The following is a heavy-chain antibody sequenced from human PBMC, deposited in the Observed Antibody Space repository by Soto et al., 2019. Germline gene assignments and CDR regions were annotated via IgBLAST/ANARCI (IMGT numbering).Heavy chain of an antibody. Sequence: EVQLVESGGGLVQPGGSLKLSCAASGFTFSGSAMHWVRQASGKGLEWVGRIRRKANSYATAYAASVKGRFTISRDDSKNMAYLQMNTLNTEDTAVYYCTRRPYYYDQYNWFDPWGQGTLVTVSS. J-gene: IGHJ5*02. CDR3: TRRPYYYDQYNWFDP. V-gene: IGHV3-73*01. CDR2: IRRKANSYAT. CDR1: GFTFSGSA. D-gene: IGHD3-22*01.